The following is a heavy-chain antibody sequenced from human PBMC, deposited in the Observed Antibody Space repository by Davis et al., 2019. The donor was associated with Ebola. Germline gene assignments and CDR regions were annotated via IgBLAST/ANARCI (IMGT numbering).Heavy chain of an antibody. CDR1: EFTSSDYY. CDR2: ISSRGDSK. Sequence: PGGPLRLSCAASEFTSSDYYMSWIRQAPGKGLEWLSYISSRGDSKDYGDSVKGRFTTSRDNAKKSVFLQMNSLRVEDTAVYFCARDHRHNDYGDYQPSYWHFDLWGRGTLVTVSS. CDR3: ARDHRHNDYGDYQPSYWHFDL. V-gene: IGHV3-11*01. D-gene: IGHD4-17*01. J-gene: IGHJ2*01.